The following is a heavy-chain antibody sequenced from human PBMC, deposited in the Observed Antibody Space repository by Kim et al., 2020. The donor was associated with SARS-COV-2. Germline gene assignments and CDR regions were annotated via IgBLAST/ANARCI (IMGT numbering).Heavy chain of an antibody. D-gene: IGHD6-19*01. CDR3: AKDPAIAVAGKGGWNY. J-gene: IGHJ4*02. V-gene: IGHV3-23*01. Sequence: GGSLRLSCAASGFTFSSYAMSWVRQAPGKGLEWVSTISGSGGSTYYADSVKGRFTISRDNSKNTLYLQMNSLRAEDTAVYYCAKDPAIAVAGKGGWNYWGQGTMVTVSS. CDR2: ISGSGGST. CDR1: GFTFSSYA.